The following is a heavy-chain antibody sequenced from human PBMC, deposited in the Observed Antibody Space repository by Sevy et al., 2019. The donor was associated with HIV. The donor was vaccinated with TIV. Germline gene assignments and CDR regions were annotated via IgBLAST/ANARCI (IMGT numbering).Heavy chain of an antibody. Sequence: ASVKVSCKASGGTFSSYAISWVRQAPGQGLEWMGGIIPIFGTANYAQKFQGRVTITADKSTSTAYMGLSSLRSEDTAVYYCARFSSSTQVGAFDIWGQGTMVTVSS. V-gene: IGHV1-69*06. CDR2: IIPIFGTA. CDR3: ARFSSSTQVGAFDI. CDR1: GGTFSSYA. D-gene: IGHD6-13*01. J-gene: IGHJ3*02.